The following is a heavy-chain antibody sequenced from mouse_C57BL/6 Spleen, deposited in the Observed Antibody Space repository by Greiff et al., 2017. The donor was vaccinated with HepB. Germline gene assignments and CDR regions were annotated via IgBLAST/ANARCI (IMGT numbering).Heavy chain of an antibody. J-gene: IGHJ2*01. V-gene: IGHV1-64*01. CDR1: GYTFTSYW. CDR3: ARQNYYGSIFDY. CDR2: IHPNSGST. Sequence: VQLQQPGAELVKPGASVKLSCKASGYTFTSYWMHWVKQRPGQGLEWIGMIHPNSGSTNYNEKFKSKATLTADKSASTAYMQLSSLTSEDSAVYYCARQNYYGSIFDYWGQGTTLTVSS. D-gene: IGHD1-1*01.